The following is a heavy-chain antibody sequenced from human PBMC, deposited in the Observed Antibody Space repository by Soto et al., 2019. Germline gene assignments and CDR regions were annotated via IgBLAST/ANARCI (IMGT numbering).Heavy chain of an antibody. CDR2: IYYSGST. CDR1: SGSISSAHW. Sequence: SETLSLTCAVSSGSISSAHWWNWVRQPPGKGLEWIGYIYYSGSTYYNPSLKSQVTISVDTSKNQFSLKLSSVTAADTAVYYCARAAEYCSGGSCYGHFDYWGQGTLVTVSS. V-gene: IGHV4-30-4*01. J-gene: IGHJ4*02. CDR3: ARAAEYCSGGSCYGHFDY. D-gene: IGHD2-15*01.